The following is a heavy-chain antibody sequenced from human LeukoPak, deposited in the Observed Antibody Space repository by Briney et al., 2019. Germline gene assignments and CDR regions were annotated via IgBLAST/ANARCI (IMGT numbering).Heavy chain of an antibody. CDR1: GFTFNSYW. CDR2: MKYDGSEK. CDR3: ARDIEAAGLYLDY. D-gene: IGHD6-13*01. J-gene: IGHJ4*02. V-gene: IGHV3-7*01. Sequence: PGGSLRLSCAASGFTFNSYWMSWVRQAPGKGLEGVANMKYDGSEKYYVDSVKGRFTISRDNAKNSLYLQMNSLRAEDTAVYYCARDIEAAGLYLDYWGQGTLVTVSS.